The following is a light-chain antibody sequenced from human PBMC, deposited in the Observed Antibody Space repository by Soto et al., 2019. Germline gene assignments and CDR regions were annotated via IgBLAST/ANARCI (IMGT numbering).Light chain of an antibody. CDR1: ESVNNY. J-gene: IGKJ2*01. V-gene: IGKV3-11*01. CDR3: PPARNLPPHT. CDR2: DAS. Sequence: EVVLTQSPATLSLSPGERATLSCRASESVNNYLAWYQQKPGQAPRLLIYDASNRATGIPARFSGSGSGTDFHLTNRRLEPEDFAGLFFPPARNLPPHTFGQGTKLQIK.